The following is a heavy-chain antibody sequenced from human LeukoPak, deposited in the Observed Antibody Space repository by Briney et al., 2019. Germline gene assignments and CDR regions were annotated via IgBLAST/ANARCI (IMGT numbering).Heavy chain of an antibody. CDR1: GFTFSTYR. Sequence: PGGSLRLSCAASGFTFSTYRLTWVRQAPGKGLEWVANIKKDGSEKYYVDSVKSRFTISRDNAKNSLYLQMNSLRAEDTAVYYCARGRGNSSSWYFDYWGQGTLVTVSS. V-gene: IGHV3-7*01. D-gene: IGHD6-13*01. CDR2: IKKDGSEK. CDR3: ARGRGNSSSWYFDY. J-gene: IGHJ4*02.